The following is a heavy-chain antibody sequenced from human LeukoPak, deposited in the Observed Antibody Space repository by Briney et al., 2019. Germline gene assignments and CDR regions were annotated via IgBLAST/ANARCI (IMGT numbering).Heavy chain of an antibody. CDR1: GFTFSSYA. V-gene: IGHV3-64D*06. J-gene: IGHJ5*02. CDR3: VKVGAAAGTRWFDP. CDR2: ISSTGVST. D-gene: IGHD6-13*01. Sequence: GGSLRLSCSASGFTFSSYAMHWVRQAPGKGLEYVSAISSTGVSTHYADSVKGRFTISRDNSKNTLYLQMSSLRAEDTAVYYCVKVGAAAGTRWFDPWGQGTLVTVSS.